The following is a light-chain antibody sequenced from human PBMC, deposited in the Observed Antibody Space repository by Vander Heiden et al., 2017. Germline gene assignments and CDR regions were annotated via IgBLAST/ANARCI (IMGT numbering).Light chain of an antibody. CDR3: QQCYSTPCT. V-gene: IGKV1-39*01. J-gene: IGKJ2*02. Sequence: DIQMTQSPSSLSASVGDRVTITCRASQSISSYLNWYQQKPGKAPKLLIYAASSLQSGVPSRFSGSGSGTDFTLTISSLQPEDFATYYCQQCYSTPCTFGQGTKLEIK. CDR1: QSISSY. CDR2: AAS.